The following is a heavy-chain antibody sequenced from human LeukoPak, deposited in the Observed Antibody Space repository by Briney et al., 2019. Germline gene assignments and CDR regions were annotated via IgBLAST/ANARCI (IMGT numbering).Heavy chain of an antibody. CDR1: GGSISSYY. V-gene: IGHV4-59*01. CDR2: IYYSGST. CDR3: ARDWGLLWFGELLSGAFDI. D-gene: IGHD3-10*01. J-gene: IGHJ3*02. Sequence: PSETLSLTCTVSGGSISSYYWSWIRQTPGKGLEWIGYIYYSGSTNYNPSLKSRVTISVDTSKNQFSLKLSSVTAADTAVYYCARDWGLLWFGELLSGAFDIWGQGTMVTVSS.